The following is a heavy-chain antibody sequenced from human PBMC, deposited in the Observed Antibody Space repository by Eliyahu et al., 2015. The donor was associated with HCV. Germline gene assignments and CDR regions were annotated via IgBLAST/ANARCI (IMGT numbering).Heavy chain of an antibody. Sequence: EVQLVQSGAEVKKPGESLRISXXGXGYSFISYWIDWVRQRPGKGLEWMGTIYPDDSDSRYSPSFQGHVTISADKSISTAYLQWNSLRASDTAMYYCVRHRMVRGVESNNYYYYGMDVWGQGTTVTVSS. CDR3: VRHRMVRGVESNNYYYYGMDV. D-gene: IGHD3-10*01. V-gene: IGHV5-51*01. CDR2: IYPDDSDS. CDR1: GYSFISYW. J-gene: IGHJ6*02.